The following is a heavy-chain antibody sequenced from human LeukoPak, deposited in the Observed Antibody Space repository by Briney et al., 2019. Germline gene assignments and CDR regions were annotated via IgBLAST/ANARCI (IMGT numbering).Heavy chain of an antibody. CDR3: AKYTTPYYFDY. CDR2: VSGRGIST. CDR1: GFTFNNYV. V-gene: IGHV3-23*01. Sequence: TGGSLRLSCEGSGFTFNNYVMNWVREAPGKGLEWVSGVSGRGISTYYADSVKGRFTISRDNSQNTVYLQMKSLRAEDTAIYFCAKYTTPYYFDYWGQGILVTVSS. D-gene: IGHD1-1*01. J-gene: IGHJ4*02.